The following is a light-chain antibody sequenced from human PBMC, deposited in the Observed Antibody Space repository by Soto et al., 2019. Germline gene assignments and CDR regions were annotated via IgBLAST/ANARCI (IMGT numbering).Light chain of an antibody. Sequence: QSALTQPPSVSGSPGQSVAISCTGSSSDVGSNNRVSWYHQPPGTAPKLIIYDVTNRPSGVPDRFSGSKSGNMASLTISGLQAEDEADYYCSSYTTSNTYVFGTGTKLTVL. J-gene: IGLJ1*01. CDR2: DVT. V-gene: IGLV2-18*02. CDR3: SSYTTSNTYV. CDR1: SSDVGSNNR.